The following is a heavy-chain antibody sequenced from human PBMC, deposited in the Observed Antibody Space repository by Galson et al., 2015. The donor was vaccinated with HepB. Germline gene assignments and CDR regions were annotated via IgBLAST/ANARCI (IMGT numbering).Heavy chain of an antibody. Sequence: SLRLSCAASGFTFNDYYMSWIRQAPGKGLEWVSYISSSGSTIYYADSVEGRFTISRDNAKNSLYLQMNSLRAEDTAVYYCARLPYSSSWYPGTYYYGMDVWGQGTTVTVSS. CDR2: ISSSGSTI. V-gene: IGHV3-11*01. CDR1: GFTFNDYY. CDR3: ARLPYSSSWYPGTYYYGMDV. D-gene: IGHD6-13*01. J-gene: IGHJ6*02.